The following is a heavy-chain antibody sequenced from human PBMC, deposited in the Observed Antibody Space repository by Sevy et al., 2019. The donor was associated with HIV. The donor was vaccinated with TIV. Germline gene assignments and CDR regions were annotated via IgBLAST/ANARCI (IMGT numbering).Heavy chain of an antibody. CDR1: GYSFSDNGYY. V-gene: IGHV1-2*02. J-gene: IGHJ6*02. CDR3: AIESYDFWTGPVDYDYGMDV. D-gene: IGHD3-3*01. Sequence: ASVKVSCKASGYSFSDNGYYIHWVRQAPGQGLEWMGWINPKSGSTNYAQKFQGRVSMTRDTSVSTANMVMSRLSSDDTAVYYCAIESYDFWTGPVDYDYGMDVWGQGTTVTVSS. CDR2: INPKSGST.